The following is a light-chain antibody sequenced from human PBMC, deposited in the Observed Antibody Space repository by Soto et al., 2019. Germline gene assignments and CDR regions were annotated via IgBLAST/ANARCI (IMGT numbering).Light chain of an antibody. CDR3: QQYGGSPIT. V-gene: IGKV3-20*01. Sequence: EIVLTQSPATLSLSPGERATLSCRASQSVTTRLAWYQQKPGQPPRLLISGASVRASGVPVRISGSGSGTDFTLTISRLEPEDFALYYCQQYGGSPITFGLGTRLEIK. CDR1: QSVTTR. CDR2: GAS. J-gene: IGKJ5*01.